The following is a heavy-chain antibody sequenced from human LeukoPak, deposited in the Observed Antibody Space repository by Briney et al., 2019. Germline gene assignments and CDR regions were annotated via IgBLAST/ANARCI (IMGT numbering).Heavy chain of an antibody. Sequence: SETLSLACTVSGGSISSYYWSWIRQPPGKGLEWIGYIYYSGSTNYNPSLKSRVTISVDTSKNQFSLKLSSVTAADTAVYYCARHSYYYDDGGYLDYWGQGTLVTVSS. J-gene: IGHJ4*02. D-gene: IGHD3-22*01. CDR2: IYYSGST. CDR1: GGSISSYY. V-gene: IGHV4-59*08. CDR3: ARHSYYYDDGGYLDY.